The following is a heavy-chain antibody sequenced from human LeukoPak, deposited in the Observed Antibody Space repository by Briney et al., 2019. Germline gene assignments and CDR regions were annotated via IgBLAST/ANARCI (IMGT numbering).Heavy chain of an antibody. CDR1: GYTFTGYY. J-gene: IGHJ3*02. CDR3: ARPGIAVGGAFDI. V-gene: IGHV1-2*04. CDR2: INPNSGGT. Sequence: ASVKVSCKASGYTFTGYYMHWVRQAPGQGLEWMGWINPNSGGTNYAQKFQGWVTMTRDTSISTAYMELSRLRSDDTAVYYCARPGIAVGGAFDIWGQGTMVTVSS. D-gene: IGHD6-19*01.